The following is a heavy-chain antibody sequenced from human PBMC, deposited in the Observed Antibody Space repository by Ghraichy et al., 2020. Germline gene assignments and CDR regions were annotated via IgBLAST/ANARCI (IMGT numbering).Heavy chain of an antibody. D-gene: IGHD3-22*01. V-gene: IGHV4-59*01. J-gene: IGHJ5*02. CDR1: GGSISSYY. CDR3: ARDNAPRGYYYDSSGQGNWFDP. Sequence: SQTLSLTCTVSGGSISSYYWSWIRQPPGKGLEWIGYIYYSGSTNYNPSLKSRVTISVDTSKNQFSLKLSSVTAADTAVYYCARDNAPRGYYYDSSGQGNWFDPWGQGTLVTVSS. CDR2: IYYSGST.